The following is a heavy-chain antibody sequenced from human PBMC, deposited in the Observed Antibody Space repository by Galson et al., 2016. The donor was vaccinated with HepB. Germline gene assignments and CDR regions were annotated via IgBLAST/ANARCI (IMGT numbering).Heavy chain of an antibody. CDR2: ISLSSSYI. D-gene: IGHD3-22*01. J-gene: IGHJ4*02. Sequence: SLRLSCAASGFTFSKYSMNWVRQAPGMRLEWVSSISLSSSYIYYADPVQGRFTISRDNAKNSLYLQMNSLRAEDTAVYYCVRDKEDSSGYFGYWGQGTQVTVAS. CDR3: VRDKEDSSGYFGY. V-gene: IGHV3-21*01. CDR1: GFTFSKYS.